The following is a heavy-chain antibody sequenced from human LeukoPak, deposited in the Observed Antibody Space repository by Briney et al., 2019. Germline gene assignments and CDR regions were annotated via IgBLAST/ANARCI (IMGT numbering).Heavy chain of an antibody. CDR1: GYSFTSYW. J-gene: IGHJ3*02. V-gene: IGHV5-51*01. CDR2: IYPGDSDT. Sequence: GESLKISCQGSGYSFTSYWIGWVRQMPGKGLEWMGIIYPGDSDTRYSPSFQGQVTISADKSISTAYLQWSSLKASDIAMYYCARLNSHCSSTSCYTNAFDIWGQGTMVTVSS. CDR3: ARLNSHCSSTSCYTNAFDI. D-gene: IGHD2-2*02.